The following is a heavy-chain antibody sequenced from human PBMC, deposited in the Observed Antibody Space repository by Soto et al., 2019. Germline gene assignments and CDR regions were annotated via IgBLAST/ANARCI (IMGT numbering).Heavy chain of an antibody. Sequence: ASVKVSCKASGYTFTGYYMHWVRQAPGQGLEWMGWINPNSGGTNYAQKFQGRVTMTRDTSISTAYMELSRLRSDDTAVYYCARGLTARRGYCSGGSCYSGNWFDPWGQGTLVTVSS. CDR1: GYTFTGYY. CDR2: INPNSGGT. J-gene: IGHJ5*02. V-gene: IGHV1-2*02. D-gene: IGHD2-15*01. CDR3: ARGLTARRGYCSGGSCYSGNWFDP.